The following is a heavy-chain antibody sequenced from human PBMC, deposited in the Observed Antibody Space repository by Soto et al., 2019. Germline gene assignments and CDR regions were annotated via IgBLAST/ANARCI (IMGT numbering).Heavy chain of an antibody. D-gene: IGHD5-18*01. CDR3: ARDRGYSYYYGMDV. CDR2: FSSSSRYV. J-gene: IGHJ6*02. Sequence: EVQLVESGGGLVKPGGSLRLSCAASGFTFSSYSMNWVRQAPGRGLQWVSSFSSSSRYVYYADSVKGRFTISRDNAKNSLYLQMNSLRAEDTAVYYCARDRGYSYYYGMDVWGQGTTVTVSS. V-gene: IGHV3-21*01. CDR1: GFTFSSYS.